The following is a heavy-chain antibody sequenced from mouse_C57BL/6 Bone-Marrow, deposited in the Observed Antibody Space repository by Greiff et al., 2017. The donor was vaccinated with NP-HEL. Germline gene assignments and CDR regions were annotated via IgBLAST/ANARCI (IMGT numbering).Heavy chain of an antibody. V-gene: IGHV1-64*01. Sequence: QVQLQQPGAELVKPGASVKLSCKASGYTFTSYWMHWVKQRPGQGLEWIGMIHPNSGSTNYNEKFKSKATLTVDKSSSTAYMQLSSLTSEDSAVYYCARGRGSTLYYLDYWGQGTTLTVSS. CDR3: ARGRGSTLYYLDY. CDR2: IHPNSGST. D-gene: IGHD1-1*01. CDR1: GYTFTSYW. J-gene: IGHJ2*01.